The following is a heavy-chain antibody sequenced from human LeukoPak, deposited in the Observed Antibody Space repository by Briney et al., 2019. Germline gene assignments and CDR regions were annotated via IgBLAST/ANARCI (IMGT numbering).Heavy chain of an antibody. CDR2: IYYSGST. D-gene: IGHD6-19*01. J-gene: IGHJ2*01. Sequence: PSETLSLTCTVSGGSISSYYWSWIRQPPGKGLEWIGYIYYSGSTNYNPSLKSRVTISVDTSKNQFSLKLSSVTAADTAVYYCARNEASGSGWQYWYFDLWGRGTLVTVSS. CDR3: ARNEASGSGWQYWYFDL. CDR1: GGSISSYY. V-gene: IGHV4-59*08.